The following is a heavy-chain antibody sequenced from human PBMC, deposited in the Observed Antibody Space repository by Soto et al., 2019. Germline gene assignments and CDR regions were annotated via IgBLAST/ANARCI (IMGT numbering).Heavy chain of an antibody. CDR1: GFTFSSYE. V-gene: IGHV3-48*03. Sequence: EVQLVESGGGLVQPGGSLRLSCAASGFTFSSYEMNWVRQAPGKGLEWVSYISSSGSTIYYADSVKGRFTISRDNAKNSLYLQMNSLRAEDTAVYYCARDLWRELLSAEDEYFQHWGQGTLVTVSS. J-gene: IGHJ1*01. CDR2: ISSSGSTI. CDR3: ARDLWRELLSAEDEYFQH. D-gene: IGHD1-26*01.